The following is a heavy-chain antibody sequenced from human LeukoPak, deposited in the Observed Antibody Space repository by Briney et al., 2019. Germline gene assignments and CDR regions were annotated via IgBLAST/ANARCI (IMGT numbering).Heavy chain of an antibody. CDR3: AREEGPAARMDV. J-gene: IGHJ6*02. D-gene: IGHD2-2*01. V-gene: IGHV3-11*01. CDR1: GFTFSDYY. Sequence: GGSLRLSCAASGFTFSDYYMSWIRQAPGEGLEWVSYISSSGSTIYYADSVKGRFTISRDNAKNSLYLRMNSLRAEDTAVYYCAREEGPAARMDVWGQGTTVTVSS. CDR2: ISSSGSTI.